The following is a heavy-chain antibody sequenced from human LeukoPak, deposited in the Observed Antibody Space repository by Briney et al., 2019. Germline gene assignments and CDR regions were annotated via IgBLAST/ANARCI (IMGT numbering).Heavy chain of an antibody. Sequence: GGSLRLSCAASGFTFSSYWMSWVRQAPGKGLEGVANIKQDGSEKYYVDSVKGRFTISRDNAKNSLYLQMNSLRAEDTAVYYCARDRIAARPYYFDHWGQGTLVTVSS. CDR2: IKQDGSEK. CDR1: GFTFSSYW. CDR3: ARDRIAARPYYFDH. D-gene: IGHD6-6*01. J-gene: IGHJ4*02. V-gene: IGHV3-7*01.